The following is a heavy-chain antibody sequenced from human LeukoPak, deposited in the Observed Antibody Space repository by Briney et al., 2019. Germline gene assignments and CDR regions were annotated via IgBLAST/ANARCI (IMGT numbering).Heavy chain of an antibody. CDR3: AKEGDVWSAFYFHY. J-gene: IGHJ4*02. Sequence: GGSLRLSCAASGFTFSDYYMSWIRQAPGKGLEWVSYISHSGRTMYYADSVKGRFTISRDNAKNSLYLQMNSLRVEDTAVYYCAKEGDVWSAFYFHYWGQGALVTVSS. D-gene: IGHD3-3*01. CDR1: GFTFSDYY. CDR2: ISHSGRTM. V-gene: IGHV3-11*04.